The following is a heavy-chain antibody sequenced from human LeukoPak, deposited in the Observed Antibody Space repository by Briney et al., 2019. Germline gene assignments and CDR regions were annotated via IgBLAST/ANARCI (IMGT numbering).Heavy chain of an antibody. D-gene: IGHD3-3*01. CDR2: ISYDGSSK. Sequence: GGSLRLSCVPSVYTFSTYPAHWGPQAPGKGVGRVPLISYDGSSKYYADSVKCRFTVSRDNSKNTLYLQMNSLRGEDRAVYYCAKDGGTMPGVTNFHFDYGGQGTLVAVS. J-gene: IGHJ4*02. V-gene: IGHV3-30*04. CDR3: AKDGGTMPGVTNFHFDY. CDR1: VYTFSTYP.